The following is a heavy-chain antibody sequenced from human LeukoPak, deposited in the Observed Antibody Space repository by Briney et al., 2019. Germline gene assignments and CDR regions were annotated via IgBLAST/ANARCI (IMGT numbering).Heavy chain of an antibody. V-gene: IGHV4-28*01. J-gene: IGHJ6*02. CDR2: IYYSGST. Sequence: PSETLSLTCAVSGYFTSSSNWWGWIRQPPGKGLEWTGYIYYSGSTNYNPSLKSRVTISVDTSKNQFSLKLSSVTAADTAVYYCASGGYFDWLLPTYYYYYGMDVWGQGTTVTVSS. D-gene: IGHD3-9*01. CDR3: ASGGYFDWLLPTYYYYYGMDV. CDR1: GYFTSSSNW.